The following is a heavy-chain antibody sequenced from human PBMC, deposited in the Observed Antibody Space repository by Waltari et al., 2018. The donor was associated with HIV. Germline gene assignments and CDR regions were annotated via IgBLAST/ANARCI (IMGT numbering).Heavy chain of an antibody. D-gene: IGHD3-3*01. CDR2: IRYDGSNK. Sequence: QVQLVESGGGVVQLGGSLRLSCAASGFTFRSSAMHWVRQAPGKGLEWVAFIRYDGSNKYYADSVKGRFTISRDNSKNTLYLQMNSLRAEDTAVYYCAKVRFLRYYYGMDVWGQGTTVTVSS. CDR1: GFTFRSSA. J-gene: IGHJ6*02. CDR3: AKVRFLRYYYGMDV. V-gene: IGHV3-30*02.